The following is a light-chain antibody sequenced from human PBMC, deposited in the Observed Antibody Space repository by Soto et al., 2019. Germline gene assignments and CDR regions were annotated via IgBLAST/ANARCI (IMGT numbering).Light chain of an antibody. J-gene: IGKJ1*01. V-gene: IGKV3-20*01. CDR2: GAS. CDR1: QSVSSSY. Sequence: IVFTPSPGTLSLAPGERAPRSCKASQSVSSSYLAWYQQKPGQAPRLLIYGASSRATGIPDRFSGRESGTDFTLTISRLEPEDFAVYYCQKFGISPWTFGQGTKGDIK. CDR3: QKFGISPWT.